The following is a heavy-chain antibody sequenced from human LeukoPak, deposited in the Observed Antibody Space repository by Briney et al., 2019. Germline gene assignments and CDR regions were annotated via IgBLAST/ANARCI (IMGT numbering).Heavy chain of an antibody. CDR1: GYSFTGYH. CDR3: ARITMVRGVIFDWYFDL. D-gene: IGHD3-10*01. V-gene: IGHV1-46*01. J-gene: IGHJ2*01. Sequence: ASVKVSCKASGYSFTGYHIHWVRQAPGQGLEWMGIINPSGGSTSYAQKFQGRVTMTRDTSTSTVYMELRSLRPDDTAVYYCARITMVRGVIFDWYFDLWGRGTLVTVSS. CDR2: INPSGGST.